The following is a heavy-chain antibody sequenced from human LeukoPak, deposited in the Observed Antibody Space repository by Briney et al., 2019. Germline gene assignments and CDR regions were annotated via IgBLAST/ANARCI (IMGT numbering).Heavy chain of an antibody. CDR3: ARGTGAFDI. CDR2: ISSSSSYI. J-gene: IGHJ3*02. Sequence: GGSLRLSCAASGFTFSSYAMSWVRQAPGKGLEWVSSISSSSSYIYYADSMKGRFTISRDNAKNSLYLQMNSLRAEDTAVYYCARGTGAFDIWGQGTVVTVSS. D-gene: IGHD2-8*02. CDR1: GFTFSSYA. V-gene: IGHV3-21*01.